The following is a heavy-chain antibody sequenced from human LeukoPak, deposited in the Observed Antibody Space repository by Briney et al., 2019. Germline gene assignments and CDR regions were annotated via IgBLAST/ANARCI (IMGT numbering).Heavy chain of an antibody. CDR3: ARDKDGSGSYHVFGLDP. V-gene: IGHV4-59*01. Sequence: SQTLSPTCTLFGPSISSYYWSCIRPPPRGGLEWFGYIDYSGSTNYNPPLKSRVTISVDTSKSQFSLKLNSVTAADTAVYYCARDKDGSGSYHVFGLDPWGQGTLVTVSS. D-gene: IGHD3-10*01. CDR1: GPSISSYY. CDR2: IDYSGST. J-gene: IGHJ5*02.